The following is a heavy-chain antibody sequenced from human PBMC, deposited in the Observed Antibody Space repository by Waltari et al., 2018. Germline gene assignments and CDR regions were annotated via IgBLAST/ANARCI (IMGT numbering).Heavy chain of an antibody. J-gene: IGHJ4*02. D-gene: IGHD6-13*01. V-gene: IGHV4-59*11. CDR2: IYYSGST. CDR1: GGSISSHY. CDR3: ARLGAAGFDY. Sequence: QVQLQESGPGLVKPSETLSLTCTVSGGSISSHYWSWIRQPPGKGLEWIGYIYYSGSTNYSPSLKSRVTISVDTSKNQFSLKLSSVTAADTAVYYCARLGAAGFDYWGQGTLVTVSS.